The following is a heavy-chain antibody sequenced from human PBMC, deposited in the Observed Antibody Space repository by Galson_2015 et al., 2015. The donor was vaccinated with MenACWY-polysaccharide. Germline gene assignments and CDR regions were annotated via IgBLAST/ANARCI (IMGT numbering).Heavy chain of an antibody. CDR3: ARGIRRTTVWFDP. Sequence: SVKVSCKASGYTFTTYNINWVRQATGQGLEWMGWMNPNSGNTGHAQKFQGRVTMTRNTSISIAYMELNSLRSEDTAVYYCARGIRRTTVWFDPWGQGTLVTVSS. D-gene: IGHD1-1*01. J-gene: IGHJ5*02. V-gene: IGHV1-8*01. CDR2: MNPNSGNT. CDR1: GYTFTTYN.